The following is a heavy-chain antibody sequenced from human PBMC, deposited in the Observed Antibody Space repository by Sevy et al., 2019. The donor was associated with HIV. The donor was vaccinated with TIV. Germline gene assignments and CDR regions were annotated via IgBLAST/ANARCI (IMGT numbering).Heavy chain of an antibody. CDR2: INPNSGGT. CDR1: GYTFTGYY. D-gene: IGHD2-2*01. V-gene: IGHV1-2*02. J-gene: IGHJ4*02. CDR3: ARDAPPERIVVVPAAMELGY. Sequence: ASVKVSCKASGYTFTGYYMHWVRQAPGQGLEWMGWINPNSGGTNYAQKFQGRVTMTRDTSISTAYMELSRLRSDDTAVYYCARDAPPERIVVVPAAMELGYWGQGTLVTVSS.